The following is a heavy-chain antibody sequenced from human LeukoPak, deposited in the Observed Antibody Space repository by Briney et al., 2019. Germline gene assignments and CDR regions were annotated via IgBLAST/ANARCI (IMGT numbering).Heavy chain of an antibody. V-gene: IGHV1-58*02. CDR1: GFPFTSSS. CDR3: AAVFGSGYYYYFDY. CDR2: IAVASGNT. D-gene: IGHD3-22*01. Sequence: GTSVKVYCKASGFPFTSSSMQWVRQARGQRLEWIGWIAVASGNTNYAQKFQGRVTITRDMSTSTAYMELSSLRSEDTAVYYCAAVFGSGYYYYFDYWGQGTLVTVSS. J-gene: IGHJ4*02.